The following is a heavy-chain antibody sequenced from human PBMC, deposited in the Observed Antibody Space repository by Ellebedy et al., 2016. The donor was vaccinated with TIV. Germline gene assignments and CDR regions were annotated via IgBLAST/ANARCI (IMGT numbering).Heavy chain of an antibody. CDR2: INPNSGGT. Sequence: ASVKVSXKASGYTFTGYYMHWVRQAPGQGLEWMGWINPNSGGTNYAQKFQGRVTMTRDTSITTAYMELRRLRSDDTAVYYCARERCSSTSCYTFDYWGQGTLVTVSS. J-gene: IGHJ4*02. CDR3: ARERCSSTSCYTFDY. V-gene: IGHV1-2*02. D-gene: IGHD2-2*02. CDR1: GYTFTGYY.